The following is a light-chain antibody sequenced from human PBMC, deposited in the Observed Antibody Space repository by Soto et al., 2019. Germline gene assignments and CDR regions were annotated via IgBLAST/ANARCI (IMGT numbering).Light chain of an antibody. CDR2: DAS. CDR1: QTISTW. V-gene: IGKV1-5*01. J-gene: IGKJ1*01. Sequence: DIQMTQSPSTLSASVGDRVTITCRASQTISTWLAWYQQKPGKAPKLLMYDASRLESGVPSTFSGSGSGTEFTLTIRSLQADDVATYYCQRYSGYWTFGQGTKVEIK. CDR3: QRYSGYWT.